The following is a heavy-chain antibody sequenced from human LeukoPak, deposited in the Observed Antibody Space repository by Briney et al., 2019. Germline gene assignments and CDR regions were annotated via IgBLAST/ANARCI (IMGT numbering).Heavy chain of an antibody. CDR1: GYSFTSYW. D-gene: IGHD3-22*01. J-gene: IGHJ4*02. CDR3: ARGGTYYYDSSGYSDY. V-gene: IGHV5-51*01. Sequence: GESLKISCKGSGYSFTSYWIGWVRQLPGKGLEWMGIIYPGDSDTRYSPSFQGQGTISADKSISTAYLQWSSLKASDTAMYYCARGGTYYYDSSGYSDYWGQGTLVTVSS. CDR2: IYPGDSDT.